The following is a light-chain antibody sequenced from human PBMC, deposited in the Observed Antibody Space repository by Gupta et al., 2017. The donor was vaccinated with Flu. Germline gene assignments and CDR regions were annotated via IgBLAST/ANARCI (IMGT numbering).Light chain of an antibody. V-gene: IGLV8-61*01. Sequence: TVTRTCGWTSGSVSTSHYPSWYQQTPGQTPRTLVFNTDTRSSGVSDRFSGSVLENRAALTITGAQAGDESTYFCVFFLTNGIWLFGGGTRLTVL. CDR1: SGSVSTSHY. CDR2: NTD. CDR3: VFFLTNGIWL. J-gene: IGLJ2*01.